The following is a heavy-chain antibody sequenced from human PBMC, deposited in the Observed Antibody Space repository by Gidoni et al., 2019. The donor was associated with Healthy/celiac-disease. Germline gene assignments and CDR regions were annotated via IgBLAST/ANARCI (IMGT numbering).Heavy chain of an antibody. CDR1: GFTFDDYA. D-gene: IGHD4-17*01. CDR3: AKDGPRGGDYAWD. CDR2: ISWNSGSI. J-gene: IGHJ4*02. Sequence: EVQLVESGGGLVQPGRSLRLSCAASGFTFDDYAMQWVRQAPGKGLEWVSGISWNSGSIGYADSVKGRFTISRDNAKNSLYLQMNSLRAEDTALYYCAKDGPRGGDYAWDWGQGTLVTVSS. V-gene: IGHV3-9*01.